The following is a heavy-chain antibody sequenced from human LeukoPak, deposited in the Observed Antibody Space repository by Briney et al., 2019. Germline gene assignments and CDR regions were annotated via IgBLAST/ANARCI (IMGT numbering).Heavy chain of an antibody. CDR2: IYYSGST. V-gene: IGHV4-4*02. Sequence: SETLSLTCVVSGGSISSSNWWTWVRQPPGKGLEWIGYIYYSGSTYYNPSLKSRVTISVDTSKNQFSLKLSSVTAADTAVYYCARDQVMDILTGYSYNWFDPWGQGTLVTVSS. CDR1: GGSISSSNW. D-gene: IGHD3-9*01. J-gene: IGHJ5*02. CDR3: ARDQVMDILTGYSYNWFDP.